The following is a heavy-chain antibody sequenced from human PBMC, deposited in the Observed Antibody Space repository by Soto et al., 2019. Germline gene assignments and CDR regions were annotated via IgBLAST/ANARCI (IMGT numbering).Heavy chain of an antibody. CDR3: TRPRGSGDY. D-gene: IGHD3-10*01. Sequence: EVQLVESGGGLVQPGGSLKLSCAASGFTFSGSAVHWVRQASGKGLEWVGRIRSKANNYATEYAASVKGRFTISRDDSKNTAYLQMNSLKTEDTAVYYCTRPRGSGDYWGQGTQVTVSS. CDR1: GFTFSGSA. V-gene: IGHV3-73*02. CDR2: IRSKANNYAT. J-gene: IGHJ4*02.